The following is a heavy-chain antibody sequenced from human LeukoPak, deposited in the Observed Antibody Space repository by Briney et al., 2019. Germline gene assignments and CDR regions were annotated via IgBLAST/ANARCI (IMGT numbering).Heavy chain of an antibody. Sequence: SCKASGYTFTSYAMHWVRQAPGKGLEWVAVISYDGSNKYYADSVKGRFTISRDNSKNTLYLQMNSLRAEDTAVYYCARAIRLSGSLGYWGQGTLVTVSS. D-gene: IGHD3-22*01. CDR2: ISYDGSNK. J-gene: IGHJ4*02. CDR1: GYTFTSYA. V-gene: IGHV3-30-3*01. CDR3: ARAIRLSGSLGY.